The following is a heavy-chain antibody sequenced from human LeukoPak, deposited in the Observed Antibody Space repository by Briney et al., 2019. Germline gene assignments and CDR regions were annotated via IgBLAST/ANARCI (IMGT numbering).Heavy chain of an antibody. CDR2: ISYSGGTT. J-gene: IGHJ4*02. CDR3: AKDLEGSGSFPFDY. V-gene: IGHV3-23*01. Sequence: GGSLRLSCAASGFTFSTFAMIWVRQPPGKGLEWVSAISYSGGTTYYADSVKGRFTISRDNSKNTLYLQMNSLRAEDTAVYYCAKDLEGSGSFPFDYWGQGTLVTVSS. D-gene: IGHD1-26*01. CDR1: GFTFSTFA.